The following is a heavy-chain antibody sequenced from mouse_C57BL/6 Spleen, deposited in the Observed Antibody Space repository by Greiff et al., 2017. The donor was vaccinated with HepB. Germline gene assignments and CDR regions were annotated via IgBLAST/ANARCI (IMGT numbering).Heavy chain of an antibody. D-gene: IGHD1-1*01. CDR1: GYTFTSYW. CDR3: ARSTTVVATNWYFDV. J-gene: IGHJ1*03. V-gene: IGHV1-53*01. Sequence: VQLQQSGTELVKPGASVKLSCKASGYTFTSYWMHWVKQRPGQGLEWIGNINPSNGGTNYNEKFKSKATLTVDISSSTAYMQLSSLTSEDSAVYYCARSTTVVATNWYFDVWGTGTTVTVSS. CDR2: INPSNGGT.